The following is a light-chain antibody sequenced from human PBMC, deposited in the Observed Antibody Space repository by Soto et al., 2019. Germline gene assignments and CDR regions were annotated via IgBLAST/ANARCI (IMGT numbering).Light chain of an antibody. Sequence: QSALTQPASVSASPGQSITISCTGTSSDVGGYKFVSWYQHHPGKAPKLMIYEVSYRPSGASYRFSGSKSGNTASLFISGLQAEDEADYYCCSCTSSNTLEVVFGGGTKLTVL. V-gene: IGLV2-14*01. CDR2: EVS. CDR1: SSDVGGYKF. J-gene: IGLJ3*02. CDR3: CSCTSSNTLEVV.